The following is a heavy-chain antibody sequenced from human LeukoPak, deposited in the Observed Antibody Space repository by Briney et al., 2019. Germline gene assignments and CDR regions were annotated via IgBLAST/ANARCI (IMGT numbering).Heavy chain of an antibody. V-gene: IGHV4-4*07. J-gene: IGHJ4*02. D-gene: IGHD4-17*01. CDR3: ARDNGDYPYYFDY. Sequence: SETLSLTCTVSGGSISSYYWSWIRQPAGKGLQWIGRIYSNGVTNYNPSLKSRVTMSVDTSKNQFSLKLNSVTAADTAVYYCARDNGDYPYYFDYWGQGTLVTVS. CDR2: IYSNGVT. CDR1: GGSISSYY.